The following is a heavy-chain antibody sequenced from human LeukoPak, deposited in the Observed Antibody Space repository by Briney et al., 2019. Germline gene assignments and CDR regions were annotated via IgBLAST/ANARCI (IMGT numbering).Heavy chain of an antibody. CDR3: ARVVVVPAAKFDY. D-gene: IGHD2-2*01. CDR1: GGSISSSSYY. J-gene: IGHJ4*02. CDR2: IYYSGST. Sequence: SEALSLTCSVSGGSISSSSYYWGWIRQSPGKGLEWIGSIYYSGSTYYNPSLKSRVTISVDTSKHQFSLKLSSVTAADTAVYYCARVVVVPAAKFDYWGQGTLVTVSS. V-gene: IGHV4-39*07.